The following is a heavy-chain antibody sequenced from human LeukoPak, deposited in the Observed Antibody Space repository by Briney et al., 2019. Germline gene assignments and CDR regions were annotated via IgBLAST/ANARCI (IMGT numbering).Heavy chain of an antibody. CDR2: IYSSGST. V-gene: IGHV4-4*09. D-gene: IGHD6-19*01. CDR3: ARHPSRYSSGWYSWFDP. Sequence: SETLSLTCTASGDSISSYYWSWIRQPPGKGLEWIGYIYSSGSTNYNPSLKSRVTISVDTSKNQFSLKLSSVTAADTAVYYCARHPSRYSSGWYSWFDPWGQGTLVTVSS. CDR1: GDSISSYY. J-gene: IGHJ5*02.